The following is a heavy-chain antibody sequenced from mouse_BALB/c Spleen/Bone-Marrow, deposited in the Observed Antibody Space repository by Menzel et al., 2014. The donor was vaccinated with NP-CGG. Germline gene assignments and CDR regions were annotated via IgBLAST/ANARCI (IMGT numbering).Heavy chain of an antibody. CDR1: GFTFSDYY. J-gene: IGHJ4*01. D-gene: IGHD2-1*01. V-gene: IGHV5-4*02. Sequence: EVKVVESGGGLVKPGGSLKLSCAASGFTFSDYYMYWVRQTPEKRLEWVATISDGGSYTYYPDSVKGRFTISRDNAKNNLYLQMSSLKSEDTAMYYCARDGNYYARDYWGQGTSVTVSS. CDR3: ARDGNYYARDY. CDR2: ISDGGSYT.